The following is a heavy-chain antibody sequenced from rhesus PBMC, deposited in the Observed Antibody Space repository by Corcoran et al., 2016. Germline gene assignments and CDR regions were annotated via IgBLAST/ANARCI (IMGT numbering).Heavy chain of an antibody. J-gene: IGHJ4*01. V-gene: IGHV1S2*01. CDR1: GYTFTDYY. CDR2: INPYNGNT. D-gene: IGHD1-1*01. Sequence: QVQLVQSGAEVKKPGSSVKVSCKASGYTFTDYYMHWVRQAPRQGLEWMGWINPYNGNTKYTQKFQGRVTMTRDTSTSTAYMELSSLRSEDTAVYYCARGSAGTPQTQYWGQGVLVTVSS. CDR3: ARGSAGTPQTQY.